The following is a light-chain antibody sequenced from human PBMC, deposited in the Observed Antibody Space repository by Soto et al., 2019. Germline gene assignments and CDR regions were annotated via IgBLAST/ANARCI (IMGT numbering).Light chain of an antibody. CDR2: KNN. V-gene: IGLV1-47*01. Sequence: QSVLTQPPSASGTPGQRVTISCSGSSSNIGNHYVSWYQQLPGTAPKLLIYKNNQRPSGVPDRFSGSMSGTSASLAIRGLRSEDEVDYYCAAWDGSLSGLFGGGTQLTVL. CDR1: SSNIGNHY. CDR3: AAWDGSLSGL. J-gene: IGLJ2*01.